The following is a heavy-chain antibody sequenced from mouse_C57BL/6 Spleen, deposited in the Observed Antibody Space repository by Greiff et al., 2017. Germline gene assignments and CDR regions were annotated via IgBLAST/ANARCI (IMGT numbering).Heavy chain of an antibody. CDR3: TRPYYYGSRYWYFGV. D-gene: IGHD1-1*01. CDR2: IDPETGGT. J-gene: IGHJ1*03. CDR1: GYTFTDYE. V-gene: IGHV1-15*01. Sequence: VQLQQSGAELVRPGASVTLSCKASGYTFTDYEMHWVKQTPVHGLEWIGAIDPETGGTAYNQKFKGKAILTADKSSSTAYMELRSLTSEDSAVYYCTRPYYYGSRYWYFGVWGTGTTVTVSS.